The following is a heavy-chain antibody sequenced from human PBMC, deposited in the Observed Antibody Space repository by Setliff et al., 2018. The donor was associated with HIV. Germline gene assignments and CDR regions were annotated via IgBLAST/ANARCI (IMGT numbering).Heavy chain of an antibody. J-gene: IGHJ6*03. CDR1: GVSTSIHY. Sequence: PSETLSLTCTVSGVSTSIHYWVWIRQPAGRGLEWIGRIHTSDTTRYNPSLQSRVAMSVDTSKNQFSLKLTSVSAADTAVYYCARGVAAAGMLMGVWGKGTTVTVSS. V-gene: IGHV4-4*07. D-gene: IGHD6-13*01. CDR3: ARGVAAAGMLMGV. CDR2: IHTSDTT.